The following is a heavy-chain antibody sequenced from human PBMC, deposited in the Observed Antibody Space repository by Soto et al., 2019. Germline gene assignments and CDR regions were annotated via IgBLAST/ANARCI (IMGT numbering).Heavy chain of an antibody. J-gene: IGHJ5*02. CDR2: IYNGQYR. CDR1: GGSVNNYNYY. CDR3: SRDGIPNSSSPFGIGH. D-gene: IGHD6-6*01. Sequence: SETLSLSCTVSGGSVNNYNYYWSWIRQPPGKGLEWIACIYNGQYREPTPSLKSRVPISADPFTHNPSLRLNSVSAADTGVYYGSRDGIPNSSSPFGIGHWGRGTLVNVSA. V-gene: IGHV4-61*03.